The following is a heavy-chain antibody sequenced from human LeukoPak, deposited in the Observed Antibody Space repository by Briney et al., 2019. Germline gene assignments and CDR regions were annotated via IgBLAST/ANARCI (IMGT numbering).Heavy chain of an antibody. CDR2: INPSGGST. J-gene: IGHJ4*02. CDR1: GYTFTSYY. CDR3: ARDIVLVPAAMGFDY. D-gene: IGHD2-2*01. Sequence: ASVKVSCKASGYTFTSYYLYWVRQAPGRGHEWMGIINPSGGSTSYAQKFQGRVTMARDTSTSTVYMELSSLRSEDTAVYYCARDIVLVPAAMGFDYWGQGTLVTVSS. V-gene: IGHV1-46*01.